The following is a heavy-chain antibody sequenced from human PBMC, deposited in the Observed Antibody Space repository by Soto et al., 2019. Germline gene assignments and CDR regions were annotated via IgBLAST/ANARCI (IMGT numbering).Heavy chain of an antibody. CDR1: GITFSSST. Sequence: SVKVSCKTSGITFSSSTLTWVRQAPGQGLEWTGGIMPMMETPIYAQKFQGRIIITADESTSTAYMELNSLTSEDTALYFCARGRSRASTTYYYDSSVFFDYWGQGTLVTVSS. D-gene: IGHD3-22*01. CDR2: IMPMMETP. J-gene: IGHJ4*02. V-gene: IGHV1-69*13. CDR3: ARGRSRASTTYYYDSSVFFDY.